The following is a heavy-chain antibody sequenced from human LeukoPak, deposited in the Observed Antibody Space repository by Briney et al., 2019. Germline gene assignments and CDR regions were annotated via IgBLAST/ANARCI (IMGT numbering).Heavy chain of an antibody. CDR1: GLTFSSYS. D-gene: IGHD6-13*01. Sequence: PGRTLRLSRAASGLTFSSYSMNWAPHPPAKALEWGTSISSNRNYKYYADALRGRFTISRDNAKNSLYLQMNSLRAEDTAVYYCARGAAAIDWGQGTLVTVSS. J-gene: IGHJ4*02. CDR2: ISSNRNYK. V-gene: IGHV3-21*01. CDR3: ARGAAAID.